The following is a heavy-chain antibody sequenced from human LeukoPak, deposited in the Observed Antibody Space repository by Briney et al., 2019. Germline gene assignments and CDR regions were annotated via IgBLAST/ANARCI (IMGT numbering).Heavy chain of an antibody. CDR1: GYTFISYN. Sequence: ASVRVSCKASGYTFISYNINWLRQATGQGLEWMGWVNPRSGDAGYLQKFQGRLTITRDSSIDTAYMDLSGLNSKDTAVYYCARGVPLGYCTYGVCYPPYYFDYWGQGTLVTASS. CDR3: ARGVPLGYCTYGVCYPPYYFDY. J-gene: IGHJ4*02. D-gene: IGHD2-8*01. CDR2: VNPRSGDA. V-gene: IGHV1-8*03.